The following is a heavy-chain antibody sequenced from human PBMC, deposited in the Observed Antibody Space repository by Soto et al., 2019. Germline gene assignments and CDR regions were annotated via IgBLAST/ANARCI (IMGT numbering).Heavy chain of an antibody. CDR2: IKQDGSEK. Sequence: PGGSLRLSCAASGFTFSSYWMSWVRQAPGKGLEWVANIKQDGSEKYYVDSVKGRFTISRDNAKNSLYLQMNSLRAEDTAVYYCSRDGGGYDSSGYYFDYWGQGTLVTVSS. D-gene: IGHD3-22*01. J-gene: IGHJ4*02. CDR1: GFTFSSYW. CDR3: SRDGGGYDSSGYYFDY. V-gene: IGHV3-7*03.